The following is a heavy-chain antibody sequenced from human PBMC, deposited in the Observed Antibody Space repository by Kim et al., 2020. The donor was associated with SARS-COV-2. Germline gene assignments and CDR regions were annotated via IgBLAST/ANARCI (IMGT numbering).Heavy chain of an antibody. J-gene: IGHJ6*02. CDR1: GLNFDDSA. CDR2: ISFDGRNK. Sequence: GGSLRLSCTASGLNFDDSAMNWVRQTPGKGLEWVAVISFDGRNKEYADSVKGRFTISRDNSKSTLYLEMNSLRAEDTAIYYCARGNYCESMGLADYYNGLDVWGQGTAVTVSS. CDR3: ARGNYCESMGLADYYNGLDV. D-gene: IGHD3-10*01. V-gene: IGHV3-30*03.